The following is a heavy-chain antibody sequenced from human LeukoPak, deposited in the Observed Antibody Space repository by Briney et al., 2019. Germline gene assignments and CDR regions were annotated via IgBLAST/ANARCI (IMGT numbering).Heavy chain of an antibody. CDR2: IYYSGST. Sequence: SETLSLTCTVSGGSISSSSYYWGWIRQPPGKGLEWIGSIYYSGSTYYNPSLKSRVTISVDTSKNQFSLKLSSVTAADTAVYYCASRLTCGGDCYYFDYWGQGTLVTVSS. D-gene: IGHD2-21*02. J-gene: IGHJ4*02. V-gene: IGHV4-39*07. CDR3: ASRLTCGGDCYYFDY. CDR1: GGSISSSSYY.